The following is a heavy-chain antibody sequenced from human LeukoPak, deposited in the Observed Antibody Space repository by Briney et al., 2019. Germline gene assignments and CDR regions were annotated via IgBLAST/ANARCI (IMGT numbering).Heavy chain of an antibody. CDR3: ARVDYYDSSGYYPGFDP. Sequence: ASVKVSCKASGYTFTGYYMHWVRQAPGQGLEWMGWINPNSGGTNYAQKFQGRVTMTRDTSISTAYMELNRLRSDDTAVYYCARVDYYDSSGYYPGFDPWGQGTLVTVSS. CDR1: GYTFTGYY. CDR2: INPNSGGT. J-gene: IGHJ5*02. V-gene: IGHV1-2*02. D-gene: IGHD3-22*01.